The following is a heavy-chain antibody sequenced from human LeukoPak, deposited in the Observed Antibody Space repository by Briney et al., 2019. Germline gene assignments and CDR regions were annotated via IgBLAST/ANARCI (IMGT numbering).Heavy chain of an antibody. D-gene: IGHD4-11*01. J-gene: IGHJ6*03. CDR1: GGSVRSYY. CDR2: IYTSGST. V-gene: IGHV4-4*07. CDR3: ARDSTVTTFNYMDV. Sequence: KPSETLSLTCTVSGGSVRSYYWSWIRQPAGKGLERTGRIYTSGSTSYNPSLKSRVTISVDKSKNQFSLKLSSVTAADTAMYYCARDSTVTTFNYMDVWGKGTTVTVSS.